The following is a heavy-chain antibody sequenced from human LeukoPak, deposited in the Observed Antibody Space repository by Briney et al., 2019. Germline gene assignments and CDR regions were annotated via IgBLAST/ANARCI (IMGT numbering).Heavy chain of an antibody. CDR3: ARDYLGWFDP. V-gene: IGHV3-74*01. J-gene: IGHJ5*02. CDR2: ISNVGSST. Sequence: GGSLRLSCAASGLTFSSSWMHWVRQAPGKGLVWVSRISNVGSSTNYADSVKGRFTISRDNAKNTLYLQMNSLRAEDTAVYYCARDYLGWFDPWGQGTLVTVSS. CDR1: GLTFSSSW.